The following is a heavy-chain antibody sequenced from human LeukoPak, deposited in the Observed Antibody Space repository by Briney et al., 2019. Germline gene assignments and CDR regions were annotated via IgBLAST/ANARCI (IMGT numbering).Heavy chain of an antibody. J-gene: IGHJ4*02. Sequence: GGSLRLSCTTSGFTFGDYAVTWVRHAPGKGLEWVGFIRSEVYGGTPEYAASVKGRFTISRDDSKGIAYLQMNSLRPEDTAMYYCTRDQSPYYWGQGTLVTVSS. CDR2: IRSEVYGGTP. CDR1: GFTFGDYA. CDR3: TRDQSPYY. V-gene: IGHV3-49*04.